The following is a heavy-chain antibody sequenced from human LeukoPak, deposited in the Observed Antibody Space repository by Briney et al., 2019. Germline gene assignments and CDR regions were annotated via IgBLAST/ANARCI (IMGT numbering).Heavy chain of an antibody. J-gene: IGHJ4*02. CDR1: GFTSNNYA. CDR3: AKVVPGYYYDSSGYPNHAGFDY. Sequence: GGSLRLSCTASGFTSNNYAMSWVRQAPGKGLEWVSAISGSGGSTYYADSVKGRFTISRDNSKNTLYLQMNSLRAEDTAVYYCAKVVPGYYYDSSGYPNHAGFDYWGQGTLVTVSS. D-gene: IGHD3-22*01. V-gene: IGHV3-23*01. CDR2: ISGSGGST.